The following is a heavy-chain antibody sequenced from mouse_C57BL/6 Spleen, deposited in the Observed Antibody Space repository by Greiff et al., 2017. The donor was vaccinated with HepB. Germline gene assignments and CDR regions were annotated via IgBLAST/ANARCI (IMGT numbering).Heavy chain of an antibody. Sequence: VQLKESGPELVKPGASVKMSCKASGYTFTDYNMHWVKQSHGKSLEWIGYINPNNGGTSYNQKFKGKATLTVNKSSSTAYMELRSLTSEDSAVYYCARWRNYYGSSYYFDYWGQGTTLTVSS. CDR3: ARWRNYYGSSYYFDY. V-gene: IGHV1-22*01. CDR2: INPNNGGT. J-gene: IGHJ2*01. CDR1: GYTFTDYN. D-gene: IGHD1-1*01.